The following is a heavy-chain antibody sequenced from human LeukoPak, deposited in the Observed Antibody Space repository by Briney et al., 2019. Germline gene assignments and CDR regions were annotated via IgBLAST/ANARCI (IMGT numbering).Heavy chain of an antibody. V-gene: IGHV3-23*01. CDR1: GFTFSSYA. Sequence: GGSLRLSCAASGFTFSSYAMSWVRQAPGKGLEWVSAISGSGGSTCYADSVKGRFTISRDNSKNTVYLQMNSLRTEDTAVYYCAKGYSDYLRGYNWFDPWGQGTLVTVSS. CDR3: AKGYSDYLRGYNWFDP. D-gene: IGHD4-17*01. CDR2: ISGSGGST. J-gene: IGHJ5*02.